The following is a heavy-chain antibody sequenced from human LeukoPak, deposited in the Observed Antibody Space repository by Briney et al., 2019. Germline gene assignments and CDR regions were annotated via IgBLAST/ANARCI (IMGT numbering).Heavy chain of an antibody. CDR3: ARDNSMDERGWWFDP. D-gene: IGHD4-23*01. CDR1: GYTFTSYY. CDR2: INPRGTST. V-gene: IGHV1-46*01. J-gene: IGHJ5*02. Sequence: ASVKVSCKASGYTFTSYYMHWVRQAPGQGLEWMGVINPRGTSTIYAEKFQGRIILTRDMSSTTGYMELSSLKSDDTAVYYCARDNSMDERGWWFDPWGQGTLVTVSS.